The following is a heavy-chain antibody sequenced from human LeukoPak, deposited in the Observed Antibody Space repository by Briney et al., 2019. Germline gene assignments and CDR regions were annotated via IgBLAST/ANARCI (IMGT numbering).Heavy chain of an antibody. Sequence: GGSLRLSCAASGFAVSDHYMNWVRQAPGKGLEWVSVMYSGGSIYYADSVKGRFTISRDNSKNSLYLQMNSLRAEDTAVYYCARDMPRMVREGGDAFDIWGQGTMVTVSS. J-gene: IGHJ3*02. CDR2: MYSGGSI. CDR3: ARDMPRMVREGGDAFDI. CDR1: GFAVSDHY. D-gene: IGHD3-10*01. V-gene: IGHV3-53*01.